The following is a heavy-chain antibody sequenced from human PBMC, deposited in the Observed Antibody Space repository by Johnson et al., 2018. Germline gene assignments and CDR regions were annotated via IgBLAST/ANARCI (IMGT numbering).Heavy chain of an antibody. Sequence: QVQLVQSGGGVVQPGRSLRLSCAASGFTFSSYAMHWVRQAPGKGLEWVAVISYDGSNKYYADSVKGRFTISRDKSKNTLYLQMNSLRAEDTAVYYGARGSCSDFLVIAAAEGDAFDIWGQGTMVTVSS. J-gene: IGHJ3*02. CDR2: ISYDGSNK. V-gene: IGHV3-30-3*01. CDR1: GFTFSSYA. CDR3: ARGSCSDFLVIAAAEGDAFDI. D-gene: IGHD6-13*01.